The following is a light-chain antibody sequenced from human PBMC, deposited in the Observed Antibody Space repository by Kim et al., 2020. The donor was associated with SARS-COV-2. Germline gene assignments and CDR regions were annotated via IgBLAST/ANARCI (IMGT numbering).Light chain of an antibody. CDR3: QAWDDTSDHLWV. V-gene: IGLV3-21*04. Sequence: SYELTQSPSVSVAPGKTAKITCERDNIGGASVHWYQQRAGQAPVLVMYYDSDRPSGIPERFSGSNSGNTATLTITRIEAGDEAVYYCQAWDDTSDHLWVSGGGTQLTVL. J-gene: IGLJ3*02. CDR1: NIGGAS. CDR2: YDS.